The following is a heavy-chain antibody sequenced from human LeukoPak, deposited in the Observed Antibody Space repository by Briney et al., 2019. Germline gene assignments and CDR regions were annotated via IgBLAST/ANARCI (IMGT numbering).Heavy chain of an antibody. CDR1: GFTFSSYW. V-gene: IGHV3-7*03. J-gene: IGHJ6*02. CDR2: INHNGNVN. D-gene: IGHD3-16*01. Sequence: GGSLRLSCAASGFTFSSYWMNWARQAPGKGLEWVASINHNGNVNYYVDSVKGRFTISRDNAKNSLYLQMSNLRAEDTAVYFCARGGGLDVWGRGATVTVSS. CDR3: ARGGGLDV.